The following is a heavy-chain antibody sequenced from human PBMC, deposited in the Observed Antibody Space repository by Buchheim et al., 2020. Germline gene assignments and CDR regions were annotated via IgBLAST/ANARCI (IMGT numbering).Heavy chain of an antibody. CDR3: ARSYCTNGVCQDYYYYGMDV. J-gene: IGHJ6*02. CDR2: INPSGGST. D-gene: IGHD2-8*01. V-gene: IGHV1-46*03. Sequence: QVQLVQSGAEVKKPGASVKVSCKASGYTFTSYYMHWVRQAPGQGLEWMGIINPSGGSTSYAQQFPGRVTMTRDTSTSTVYMELSSLGSEDTAVYYCARSYCTNGVCQDYYYYGMDVWGQGTT. CDR1: GYTFTSYY.